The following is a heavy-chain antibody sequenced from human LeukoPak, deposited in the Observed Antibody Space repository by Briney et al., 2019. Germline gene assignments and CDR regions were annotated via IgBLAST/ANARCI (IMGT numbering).Heavy chain of an antibody. V-gene: IGHV3-21*01. J-gene: IGHJ3*02. CDR1: GFTFSSFS. Sequence: GGSLRLSCAASGFTFSSFSMNWVRQAPGKGLEWVSSISSGGDYKHYADSVKGRLTISRDNAKNSLYLQMNSLRAEDTAVYYCARESQSAYYFDSSGYEDAFDIWGQGTMVTVSS. CDR3: ARESQSAYYFDSSGYEDAFDI. CDR2: ISSGGDYK. D-gene: IGHD3-22*01.